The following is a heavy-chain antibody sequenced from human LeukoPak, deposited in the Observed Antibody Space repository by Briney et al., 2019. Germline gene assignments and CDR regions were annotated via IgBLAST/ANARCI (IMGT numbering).Heavy chain of an antibody. Sequence: PSETLSLTCAVYGGSFSGYYWTWIRQPPGKGLEWIGEINHSGSTNYNPSPKSRVTISVDTSKNQFSLKLSSVTAADTAVYYCARGRGYSSGWSYYYYYMDVWGKGTTVTVSS. J-gene: IGHJ6*03. CDR2: INHSGST. V-gene: IGHV4-34*01. CDR1: GGSFSGYY. CDR3: ARGRGYSSGWSYYYYYMDV. D-gene: IGHD6-19*01.